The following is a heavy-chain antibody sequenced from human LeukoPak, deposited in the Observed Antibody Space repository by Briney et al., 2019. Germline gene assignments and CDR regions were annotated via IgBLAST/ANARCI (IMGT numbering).Heavy chain of an antibody. Sequence: GGSLRLSCAASGFTFSSYAMSWVRQAPGKGLEWVANIKQDGSEKYYVDSVKGRFTISRDNAKNSLYLQMNSLRAEDTAVYYCARDRGYFDYWGQGTLVTVSS. V-gene: IGHV3-7*01. D-gene: IGHD3-10*01. CDR1: GFTFSSYA. CDR3: ARDRGYFDY. CDR2: IKQDGSEK. J-gene: IGHJ4*02.